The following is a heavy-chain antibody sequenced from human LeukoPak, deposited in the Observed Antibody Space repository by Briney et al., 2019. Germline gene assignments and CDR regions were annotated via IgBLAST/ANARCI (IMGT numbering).Heavy chain of an antibody. CDR3: VVGIAVAAPDY. V-gene: IGHV3-30*03. Sequence: PGRSLRLSCAASGFTFSSYGMHWVRQAPGKGLEWVAVISYDGSNKYYADSVKGRFTISRDNSKNTLCLQMNSLRAEDTAVYYCVVGIAVAAPDYWGQGTLVTVSS. J-gene: IGHJ4*02. CDR1: GFTFSSYG. D-gene: IGHD6-19*01. CDR2: ISYDGSNK.